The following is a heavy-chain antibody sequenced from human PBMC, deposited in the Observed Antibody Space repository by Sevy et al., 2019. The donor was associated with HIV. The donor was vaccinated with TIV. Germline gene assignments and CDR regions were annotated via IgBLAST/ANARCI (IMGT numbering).Heavy chain of an antibody. CDR1: GFTFSSYG. CDR3: AKDRTPYSSSSIAWFDP. J-gene: IGHJ5*02. V-gene: IGHV3-30*18. Sequence: EGSLRLSCAASGFTFSSYGMHWVRQAPGKGLEWVAVISYDGSNKYYADSVKGRFTISRDNSKNTLYLQMNSLRAEDTAVYYCAKDRTPYSSSSIAWFDPWGQGTLVTVSS. D-gene: IGHD6-6*01. CDR2: ISYDGSNK.